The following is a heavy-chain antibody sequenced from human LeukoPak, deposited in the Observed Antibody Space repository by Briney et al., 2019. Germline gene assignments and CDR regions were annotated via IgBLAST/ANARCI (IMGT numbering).Heavy chain of an antibody. Sequence: GRSLRLSCAASGFTFSSYGMHWVRQAPGKGLEWVAVISYDGSNKYYADSVKGRFTISRDNSKNTLYLQMNSLRAEDTAVYYCANFGYSSSWLPDWGQGTLVTVSS. J-gene: IGHJ4*02. CDR2: ISYDGSNK. D-gene: IGHD6-13*01. CDR1: GFTFSSYG. CDR3: ANFGYSSSWLPD. V-gene: IGHV3-30*18.